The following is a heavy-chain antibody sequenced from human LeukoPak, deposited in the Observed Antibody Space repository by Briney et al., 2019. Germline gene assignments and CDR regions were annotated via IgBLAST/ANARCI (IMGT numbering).Heavy chain of an antibody. V-gene: IGHV3-73*01. Sequence: GGSLRLSCAASGFTFSGSALHWVRQASAKGLAWVGRIISKPNNYATAYAASVKGRFTISRDDSKNAAYLQMHSLKTEDTAVYFCTSTFSYVFDYWGQGTLVTVSS. J-gene: IGHJ4*02. CDR3: TSTFSYVFDY. D-gene: IGHD3-3*02. CDR2: IISKPNNYAT. CDR1: GFTFSGSA.